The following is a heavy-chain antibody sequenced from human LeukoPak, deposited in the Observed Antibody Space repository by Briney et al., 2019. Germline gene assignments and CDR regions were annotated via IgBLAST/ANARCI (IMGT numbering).Heavy chain of an antibody. Sequence: SETLSLTCAVSGYSISSGYYWGWIRQPPGKGLEWIGSIYHSGSTYYNPSLKSRVTISVDTSKNQFSLKLSSVTAADTAVYYCARDSRGDSSGYYYDAFDIWGQGTMVTVSS. CDR2: IYHSGST. J-gene: IGHJ3*02. V-gene: IGHV4-38-2*02. CDR1: GYSISSGYY. D-gene: IGHD3-22*01. CDR3: ARDSRGDSSGYYYDAFDI.